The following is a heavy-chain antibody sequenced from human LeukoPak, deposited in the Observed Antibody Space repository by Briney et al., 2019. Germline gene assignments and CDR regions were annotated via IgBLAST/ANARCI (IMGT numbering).Heavy chain of an antibody. V-gene: IGHV3-30*04. CDR1: GFTFSSYA. D-gene: IGHD3-22*01. J-gene: IGHJ4*02. CDR3: ANFATYYDSSGRGAY. CDR2: ISYDGSNK. Sequence: PGRSLRLSCAASGFTFSSYAMHWVRQAPGKGLEWVAVISYDGSNKYYADSVKGRFTISRDNSKNTLYLQMNSLRAEDTAVYYCANFATYYDSSGRGAYWGQGTLVTVSS.